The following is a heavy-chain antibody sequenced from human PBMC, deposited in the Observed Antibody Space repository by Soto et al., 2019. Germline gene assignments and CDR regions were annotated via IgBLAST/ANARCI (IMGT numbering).Heavy chain of an antibody. Sequence: SETLSLTCNVSGASISSYNYWGWFRQPPGKGLEWIGSIVYSGDIMYNPSLQSRLTLFVDTSKNQFSLKLSSVTAADTAVYYCAGEDWNDVPNYYYYGMDVWGQGTTVTVSS. J-gene: IGHJ6*02. CDR1: GASISSYNY. CDR2: IVYSGDI. CDR3: AGEDWNDVPNYYYYGMDV. V-gene: IGHV4-39*02. D-gene: IGHD1-1*01.